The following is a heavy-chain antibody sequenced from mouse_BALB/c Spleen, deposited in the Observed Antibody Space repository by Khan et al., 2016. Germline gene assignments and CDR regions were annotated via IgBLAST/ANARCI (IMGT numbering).Heavy chain of an antibody. CDR1: GFTFNTYA. J-gene: IGHJ4*01. D-gene: IGHD2-4*01. CDR3: VGYDYDY. CDR2: IRSKSNNYAK. V-gene: IGHV10-1*02. Sequence: EVQLVESGGGLVQTKGSVKLSCEASGFTFNTYAMNWVRQAPGKGLEWVASIRSKSNNYAKYYADSGKDRFTISRDYSQSMLYLQMNNFNTEDTAMYYCVGYDYDYWGQGMSVTVSS.